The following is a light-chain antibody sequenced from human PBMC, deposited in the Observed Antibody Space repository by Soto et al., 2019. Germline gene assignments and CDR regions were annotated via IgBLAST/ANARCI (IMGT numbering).Light chain of an antibody. Sequence: EIVMTQSPATLSVSPGERATLSCRASQSVSSNLAWYQQKPGQAPRLLIYGASTRATGIPARFSGSGSGTEFTLTISSLQSEDFAVYYCQQYHTSPYTFGQGTKLEF. CDR3: QQYHTSPYT. CDR1: QSVSSN. V-gene: IGKV3-15*01. J-gene: IGKJ2*01. CDR2: GAS.